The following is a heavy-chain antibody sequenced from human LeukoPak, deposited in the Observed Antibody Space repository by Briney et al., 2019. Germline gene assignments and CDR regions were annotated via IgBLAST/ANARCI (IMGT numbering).Heavy chain of an antibody. Sequence: TGGSGRLSCAAYGFTFSSYEMNWIRQAPGKGLEWVSYISSSGSTIYYADSVKGRFTISRDNAKNSLYLQMNSLRAEDTAVYYCAELGITMIGGVWGKGTTVTVSS. V-gene: IGHV3-48*03. J-gene: IGHJ6*04. CDR1: GFTFSSYE. CDR2: ISSSGSTI. D-gene: IGHD3-10*02. CDR3: AELGITMIGGV.